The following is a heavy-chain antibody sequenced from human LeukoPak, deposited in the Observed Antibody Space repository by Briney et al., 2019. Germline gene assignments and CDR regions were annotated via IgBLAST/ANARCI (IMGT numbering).Heavy chain of an antibody. CDR2: IYYSGST. Sequence: SETLSLTCTVSGGSISSYHYSWIRQPPGKGLEWIGYIYYSGSTNYNPSLKSRVTISVDTSKNQFSLKLSSVTAADTAVYYCARGGSGTYYHYWGQGTLVTVSS. CDR3: ARGGSGTYYHY. CDR1: GGSISSYH. V-gene: IGHV4-59*01. D-gene: IGHD1-26*01. J-gene: IGHJ4*02.